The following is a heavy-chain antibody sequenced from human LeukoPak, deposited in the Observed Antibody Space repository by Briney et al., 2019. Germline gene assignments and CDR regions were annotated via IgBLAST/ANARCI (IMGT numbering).Heavy chain of an antibody. CDR3: ARLEDSSPIEVALDI. Sequence: GGSLRLSCAASGFTFSSYWLSWVRQAAGKGLEWVGRIRGKRNNYATAYAASVKGRFTISRDDSKNTVYLHMDSLKTEDTALYYCARLEDSSPIEVALDIWGQGTVVTVSS. D-gene: IGHD6-13*01. CDR1: GFTFSSYW. CDR2: IRGKRNNYAT. J-gene: IGHJ3*02. V-gene: IGHV3-73*01.